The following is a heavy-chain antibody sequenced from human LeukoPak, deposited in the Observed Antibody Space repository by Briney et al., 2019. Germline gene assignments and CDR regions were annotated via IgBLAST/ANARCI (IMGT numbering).Heavy chain of an antibody. V-gene: IGHV6-1*01. D-gene: IGHD1-26*01. Sequence: SQTLSLTCAISGDTVSSNSATWNWIRQSPSRGLAWQGRTYYASKWYNDYAVSVKSRIAINPDTSKNQFSLQLNSVTPEDTAVYYCARKIVGADYMDVWGKGTTVTVSS. CDR3: ARKIVGADYMDV. CDR2: TYYASKWYN. J-gene: IGHJ6*03. CDR1: GDTVSSNSAT.